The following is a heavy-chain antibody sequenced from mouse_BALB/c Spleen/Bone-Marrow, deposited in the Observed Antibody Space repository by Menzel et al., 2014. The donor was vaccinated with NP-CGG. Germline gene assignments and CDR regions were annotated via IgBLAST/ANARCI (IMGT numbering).Heavy chain of an antibody. CDR1: GYTFTDYI. D-gene: IGHD1-1*01. Sequence: QVQLQQPGAELVKPGASVKLSCKASGYTFTDYIIHWIKQRSGQGLEWIGWFYPGSGNIKYNEKFKDKATLTADKSSSTVYMELSRLTSEDSAVYFCTRHFYGSSYFDCWGQGTTLTVAS. J-gene: IGHJ2*01. CDR3: TRHFYGSSYFDC. V-gene: IGHV1-62-2*01. CDR2: FYPGSGNI.